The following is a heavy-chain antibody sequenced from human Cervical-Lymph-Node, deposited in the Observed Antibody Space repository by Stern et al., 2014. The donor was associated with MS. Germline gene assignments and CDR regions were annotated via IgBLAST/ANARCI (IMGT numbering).Heavy chain of an antibody. CDR1: GYTFTNYY. D-gene: IGHD3-3*01. J-gene: IGHJ4*02. V-gene: IGHV1-46*01. Sequence: QVQLVESGAEVKKPGASVKVSCKASGYTFTNYYMHWVRQAPGQGLEWMGIINPSGGSTTYAQKFQGRVTMTRDTSTSTVYMELSSLRSDDTAVYYCARAPDGGQRFLEWFRTTEGYFDYWGQGTLVTVSS. CDR2: INPSGGST. CDR3: ARAPDGGQRFLEWFRTTEGYFDY.